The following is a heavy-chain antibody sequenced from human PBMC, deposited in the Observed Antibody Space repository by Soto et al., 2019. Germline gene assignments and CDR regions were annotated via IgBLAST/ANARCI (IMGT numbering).Heavy chain of an antibody. CDR3: AREYYDSSGYYAI. CDR2: ISAYSSNT. CDR1: SYTLTSYG. D-gene: IGHD3-22*01. J-gene: IGHJ4*02. Sequence: QVQLVQSGAEVKKPGASVKVSCKASSYTLTSYGIGWVRQAPGQGLEWMGWISAYSSNTNYAQRFQGRVTMTRETSTSTVYMELRSLRSDDSAVYFCAREYYDSSGYYAIWGQGTLVTVSS. V-gene: IGHV1-18*01.